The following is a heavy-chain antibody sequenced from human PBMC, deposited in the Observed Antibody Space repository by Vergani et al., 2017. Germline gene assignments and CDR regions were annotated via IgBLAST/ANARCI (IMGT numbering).Heavy chain of an antibody. D-gene: IGHD4-17*01. CDR3: ARAAYGHLLATVSYFDY. J-gene: IGHJ4*02. V-gene: IGHV1-69*13. Sequence: QVQLVQSGAEVKKPGSSVKVSCKASRGTFSSYAISWVRQSPGQGLDWMGRIIPIFGTANYAQKFQGRVTITADESTSTAYMELSSLRSEDTAVYYCARAAYGHLLATVSYFDYWGQGTLVTVSS. CDR2: IIPIFGTA. CDR1: RGTFSSYA.